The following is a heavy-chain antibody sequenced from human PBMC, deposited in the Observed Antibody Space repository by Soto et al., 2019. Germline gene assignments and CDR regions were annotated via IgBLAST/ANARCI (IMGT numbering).Heavy chain of an antibody. Sequence: EVDLVESGGGLAQPGRSLRLSCVASGFTFDDHGMHWVRQIPGRGLEWVSGISWNSGSIGYAESVKGRFTIFRDNAKNSLYLEMNSLRQEDTALYYCVRDTSSGRHWKDHWGQGVQVSVSS. D-gene: IGHD1-1*01. CDR3: VRDTSSGRHWKDH. V-gene: IGHV3-9*01. CDR2: ISWNSGSI. J-gene: IGHJ4*02. CDR1: GFTFDDHG.